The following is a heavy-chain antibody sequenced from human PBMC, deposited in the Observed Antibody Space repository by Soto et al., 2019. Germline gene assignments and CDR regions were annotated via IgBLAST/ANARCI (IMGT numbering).Heavy chain of an antibody. J-gene: IGHJ6*02. CDR1: GYSFTSYW. Sequence: GESLKISCKGSGYSFTSYWISWVRQMPGKGLEWMGRVDPSDSYTNYSPSFQGHVTISADKSISTAYLQWSSLKASDTAMYYCARRNRIQLWSRSYYYYYGMDVWGQGTTVTVSS. V-gene: IGHV5-10-1*01. D-gene: IGHD5-18*01. CDR3: ARRNRIQLWSRSYYYYYGMDV. CDR2: VDPSDSYT.